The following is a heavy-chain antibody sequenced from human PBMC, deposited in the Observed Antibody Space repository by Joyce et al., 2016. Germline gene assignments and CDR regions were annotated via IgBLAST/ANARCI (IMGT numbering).Heavy chain of an antibody. J-gene: IGHJ5*02. CDR2: MNPNSGNI. CDR1: GYTFTSYD. CDR3: ARERNYGDLSFDP. Sequence: QVQLVQSGAEVKKPGASVKVSCNASGYTFTSYDINWVRQATGQGLEGMGWMNPNSGNIAYAQKFQGRVTMTRNTSISTAYMELSSLRSEDTAVYYCARERNYGDLSFDPWGQGTLVTVSS. V-gene: IGHV1-8*01. D-gene: IGHD4-17*01.